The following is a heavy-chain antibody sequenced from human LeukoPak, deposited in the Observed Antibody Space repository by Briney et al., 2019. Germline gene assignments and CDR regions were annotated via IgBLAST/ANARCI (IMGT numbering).Heavy chain of an antibody. D-gene: IGHD6-19*01. J-gene: IGHJ4*02. V-gene: IGHV3-33*01. CDR2: IWYDGSNK. CDR3: ARDPGVRWLVGFDY. Sequence: GGSLRLSCAASGFTFSSYGMHWVRQAPGKGLEWVAVIWYDGSNKYYADSVKGRFTISRDNSKNTLHLQMDSLRAEDTAVYYCARDPGVRWLVGFDYWGQGTLVTVSS. CDR1: GFTFSSYG.